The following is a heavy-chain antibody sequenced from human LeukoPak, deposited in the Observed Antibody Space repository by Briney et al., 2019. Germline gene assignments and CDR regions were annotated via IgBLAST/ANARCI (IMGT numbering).Heavy chain of an antibody. J-gene: IGHJ4*02. Sequence: GGSLRLSCAASGFTFSTYWMHWVRQAPGKGLEWVSGISASGAATYYPDSVKGRFTISRDNSKNTLYLQMNSLRAEDTALYYCAKGKTYEHFDSWGQGTLVTVSS. D-gene: IGHD5-12*01. CDR1: GFTFSTYW. CDR2: ISASGAAT. CDR3: AKGKTYEHFDS. V-gene: IGHV3-23*01.